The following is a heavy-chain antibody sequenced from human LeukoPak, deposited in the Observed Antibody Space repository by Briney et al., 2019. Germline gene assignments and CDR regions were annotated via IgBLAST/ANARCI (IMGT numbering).Heavy chain of an antibody. CDR1: GGTFSSYA. Sequence: ASVKVSCKASGGTFSSYAINWVRQAPGQGLEWMGWISAYNGNTNYAQKLQGRVTMTTDTSTSTAYMELRSLRSDDTAVYYCARDLPDSGSYSLYYYYGMDVWGQGTTVTVSS. CDR2: ISAYNGNT. J-gene: IGHJ6*02. CDR3: ARDLPDSGSYSLYYYYGMDV. D-gene: IGHD1-26*01. V-gene: IGHV1-18*01.